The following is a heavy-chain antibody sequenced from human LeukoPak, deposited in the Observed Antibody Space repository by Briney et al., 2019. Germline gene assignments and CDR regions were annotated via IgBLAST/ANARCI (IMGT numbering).Heavy chain of an antibody. V-gene: IGHV1-18*01. J-gene: IGHJ4*02. Sequence: ASVKVSCKAPGCTFTSYGISWVRQAPGQGLEWMGWISAYNGNTNYAQKLQGRVTMPTDTSTSTAYMELRSLRSDDTAVCYCARKTVGATAVDYWGQGTLVTVSS. CDR1: GCTFTSYG. CDR2: ISAYNGNT. CDR3: ARKTVGATAVDY. D-gene: IGHD1-26*01.